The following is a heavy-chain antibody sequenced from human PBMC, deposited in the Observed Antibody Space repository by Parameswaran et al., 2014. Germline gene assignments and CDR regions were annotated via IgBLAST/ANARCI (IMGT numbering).Heavy chain of an antibody. V-gene: IGHV3-23*01. Sequence: RWIRQPPRKGLEWVSAISGSGGSTYYADSVKGRFTISRDNSKNTLYLQMNSLRAEDTAVYYCAKEDLYDYVWGSYRYLPLDYWGQGTLVTVSS. CDR2: ISGSGGST. D-gene: IGHD3-16*02. CDR3: AKEDLYDYVWGSYRYLPLDY. J-gene: IGHJ4*02.